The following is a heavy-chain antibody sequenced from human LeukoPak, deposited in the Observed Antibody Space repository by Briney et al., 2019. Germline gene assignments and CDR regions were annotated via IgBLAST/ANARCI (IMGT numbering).Heavy chain of an antibody. CDR2: IYTSGSI. CDR3: ARVRLWFGELSSSYYYYMDV. J-gene: IGHJ6*03. D-gene: IGHD3-10*01. V-gene: IGHV4-4*07. Sequence: PSETLSLTCTVSGDSISSYYWSWIRKPAGKGLEWIGRIYTSGSINYNPSLKSRVTMSVDTSKNQFSLKLSSVTAADTAVYYCARVRLWFGELSSSYYYYMDVWGKGTTVTISS. CDR1: GDSISSYY.